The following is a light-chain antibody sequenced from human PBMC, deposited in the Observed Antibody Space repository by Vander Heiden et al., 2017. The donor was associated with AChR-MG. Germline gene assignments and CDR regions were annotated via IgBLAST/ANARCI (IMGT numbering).Light chain of an antibody. Sequence: SSELTQDPAVSVALGQTVRITCQGDSLRDYYAAWYQQKPRQAPVLVIYGRNNRPSGIPDRFSCSTSGNTASLTITGAQAEDEADYYCNSRDSSGNHMGVFGGGTKLTVL. CDR1: SLRDYY. CDR3: NSRDSSGNHMGV. V-gene: IGLV3-19*01. CDR2: GRN. J-gene: IGLJ2*01.